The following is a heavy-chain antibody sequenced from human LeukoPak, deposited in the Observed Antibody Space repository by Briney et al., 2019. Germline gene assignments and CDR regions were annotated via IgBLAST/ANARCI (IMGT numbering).Heavy chain of an antibody. J-gene: IGHJ6*03. CDR1: GFTFSSAW. V-gene: IGHV3-15*01. Sequence: GGSLRLSCAASGFTFSSAWMSWVRQAPGKGLEWVGRIKSKTDGGTTDYAAPVKGRFTISRDDSKNTLYLQMNSLKTEDTAVYYCTTESLVRTYYYYYMDVWGKGTTVTASS. CDR2: IKSKTDGGTT. CDR3: TTESLVRTYYYYYMDV.